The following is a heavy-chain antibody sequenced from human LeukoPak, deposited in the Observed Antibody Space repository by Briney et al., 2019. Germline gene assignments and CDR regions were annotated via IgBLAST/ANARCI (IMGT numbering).Heavy chain of an antibody. D-gene: IGHD3-3*01. Sequence: GGSLRLSCAASGFTFSSYAMHWVRQAPGKGLEYVSAISSKGGSTYYANSVKGRFTISRDNSKNTLYLQMGSLRAEDMAVYYCARVQRSYDFWSGYRDYWGQGTLVTVSS. CDR2: ISSKGGST. CDR1: GFTFSSYA. V-gene: IGHV3-64*01. J-gene: IGHJ4*02. CDR3: ARVQRSYDFWSGYRDY.